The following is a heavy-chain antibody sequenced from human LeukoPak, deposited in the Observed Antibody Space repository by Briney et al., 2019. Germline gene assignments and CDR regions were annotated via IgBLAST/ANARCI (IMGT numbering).Heavy chain of an antibody. J-gene: IGHJ4*02. CDR3: ARVDVVTTVFDY. V-gene: IGHV7-4-1*02. Sequence: ASVKVSCKASGYSFTSYGFNWVRQAPGQGLEWMGWINTKTGKATYAQGFAGRSVFSLDSSVNTAYLQINSLKTEDTAVYYCARVDVVTTVFDYWGQGTLVTVSS. D-gene: IGHD2-21*02. CDR2: INTKTGKA. CDR1: GYSFTSYG.